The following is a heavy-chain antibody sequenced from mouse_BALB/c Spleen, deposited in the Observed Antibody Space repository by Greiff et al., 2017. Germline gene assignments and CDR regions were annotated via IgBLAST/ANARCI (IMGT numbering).Heavy chain of an antibody. Sequence: VQLKESGPELVKPGASVKMSCKASGYTFTSYVMHWVKQKPGQGLEWIGYINPYNDGTKYNEKFKGKATLTSDKSSSTAYKELSRLTSEDSAVYYCARGRAHSSSYDYYAMDYWGQGTSVTVSS. V-gene: IGHV1-14*01. J-gene: IGHJ4*01. CDR1: GYTFTSYV. D-gene: IGHD3-1*01. CDR2: INPYNDGT. CDR3: ARGRAHSSSYDYYAMDY.